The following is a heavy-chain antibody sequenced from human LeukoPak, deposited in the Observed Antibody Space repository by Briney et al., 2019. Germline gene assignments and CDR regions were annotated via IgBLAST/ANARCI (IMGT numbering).Heavy chain of an antibody. Sequence: GESLKISCKGSGYSFTSYWIGWVRQMPGKGLGWMGIIYPGDSDTRYSPSFQGQVTISADKSISTAYLQWSSLKASDTAMYYCARPYDSSGYTDAFDIWGQGTMVTVSS. V-gene: IGHV5-51*01. D-gene: IGHD3-22*01. CDR2: IYPGDSDT. CDR1: GYSFTSYW. J-gene: IGHJ3*02. CDR3: ARPYDSSGYTDAFDI.